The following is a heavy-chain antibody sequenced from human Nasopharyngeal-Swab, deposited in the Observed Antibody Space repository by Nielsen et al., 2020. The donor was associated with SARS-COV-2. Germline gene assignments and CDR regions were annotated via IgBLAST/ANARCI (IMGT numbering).Heavy chain of an antibody. J-gene: IGHJ5*02. V-gene: IGHV4-31*02. CDR2: IYCSGST. D-gene: IGHD5-18*01. CDR3: ARGGGYSYGTWVWFDP. Sequence: REAPGKGLEWIGYIYCSGSTYYNPSLKSRVTISVDTSKNQFSLKLSSVTAADTAVYYCARGGGYSYGTWVWFDPWGQGTLVTVSS.